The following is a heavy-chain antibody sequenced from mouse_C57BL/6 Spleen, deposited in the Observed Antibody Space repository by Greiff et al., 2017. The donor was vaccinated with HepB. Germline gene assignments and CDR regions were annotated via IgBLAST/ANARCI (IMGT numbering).Heavy chain of an antibody. CDR1: GYTFTSYW. V-gene: IGHV1-55*01. Sequence: QVQLQQPGAELVKPGASVKMSCKASGYTFTSYWITWVKQRPGQGLEWIGDIYPGSGSTNYNEKFKSKATLTVDTSSSTAYMQLSSLTSEDSAVYYCARDRMVTTGGYYFDYWGQGTTLTVSS. D-gene: IGHD2-2*01. CDR2: IYPGSGST. CDR3: ARDRMVTTGGYYFDY. J-gene: IGHJ2*01.